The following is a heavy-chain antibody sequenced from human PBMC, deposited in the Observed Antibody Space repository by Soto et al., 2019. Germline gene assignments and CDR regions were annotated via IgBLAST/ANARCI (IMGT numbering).Heavy chain of an antibody. CDR1: GGTFSRYS. Sequence: QVQLVQSGAEVKKPGSSVKVSCQASGGTFSRYSITWVRQAPGHGLEWIGRIIPIFGIASYAQKFQGRVTITADESTSTAYMELSSLRSDDTAVYYCAREDRDRETGLVPAASGGMDVWGQGTTVTVSS. J-gene: IGHJ6*02. CDR2: IIPIFGIA. V-gene: IGHV1-69*08. CDR3: AREDRDRETGLVPAASGGMDV. D-gene: IGHD2-2*01.